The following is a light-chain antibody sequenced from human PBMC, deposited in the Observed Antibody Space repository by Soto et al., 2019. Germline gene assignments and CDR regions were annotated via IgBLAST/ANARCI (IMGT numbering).Light chain of an antibody. J-gene: IGKJ1*01. CDR3: QQYGRSPWT. CDR2: DTS. CDR1: QSVYSTY. Sequence: EVVLTQSPATLSLSPGERATLSCGASQSVYSTYVAWYQQKPGLAPRLLIYDTSSRATDVPDRFSGSGSGTDFTLTISRLEPEDFAVYYCQQYGRSPWTFGQGTKVEVK. V-gene: IGKV3D-20*01.